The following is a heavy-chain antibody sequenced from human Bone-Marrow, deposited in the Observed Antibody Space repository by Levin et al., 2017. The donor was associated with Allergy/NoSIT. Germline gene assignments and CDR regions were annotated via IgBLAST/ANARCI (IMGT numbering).Heavy chain of an antibody. J-gene: IGHJ4*02. D-gene: IGHD3-10*01. V-gene: IGHV1-8*01. CDR1: GYTFSTYD. CDR2: MNPNSGNT. Sequence: ASVKVSCKASGYTFSTYDINWVRQATGQGLEWMGWMNPNSGNTGYAQKFQGRVTMTRNTSIATAYMELSSLRSEDTAVYYCARGRQSRSGISFGYWGQGTLVTVSS. CDR3: ARGRQSRSGISFGY.